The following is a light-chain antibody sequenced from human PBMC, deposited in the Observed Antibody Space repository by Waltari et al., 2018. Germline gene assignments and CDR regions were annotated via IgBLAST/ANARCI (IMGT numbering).Light chain of an antibody. CDR2: EVS. CDR3: SSYAGSKFWV. V-gene: IGLV2-8*01. Sequence: QSALTPPPSASGSPGQSVTISSTGTISHVGGYNHLSWFQQRPGKAPKVMIYEVSKRPSGVPDRFSGSKSGNTASLIVSGLQAEDEADYYCSSYAGSKFWVFGGGTKLTVL. CDR1: ISHVGGYNH. J-gene: IGLJ3*02.